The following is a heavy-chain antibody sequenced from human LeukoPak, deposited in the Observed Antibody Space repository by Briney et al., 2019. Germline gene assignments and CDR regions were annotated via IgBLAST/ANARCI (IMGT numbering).Heavy chain of an antibody. CDR2: TYTSGDT. CDR1: GYSITSVY. V-gene: IGHV4-4*09. J-gene: IGHJ4*02. Sequence: PSETLSLTCTVSGYSITSVYWSWIRQPPGKGLEVIGYTYTSGDTNYNPSLRSRVTMSLDASKNEVSLKMSSVTAADTAVCYCARTARVFDYWGQGILVTVSS. CDR3: ARTARVFDY.